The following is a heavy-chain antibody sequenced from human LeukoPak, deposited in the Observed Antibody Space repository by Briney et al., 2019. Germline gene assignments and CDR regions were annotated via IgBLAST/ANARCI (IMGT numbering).Heavy chain of an antibody. J-gene: IGHJ4*02. CDR1: GFTFSSYA. CDR3: AKLTTTSFFD. D-gene: IGHD3-3*01. V-gene: IGHV3-64*04. CDR2: ISSNGGST. Sequence: PGGSLRLSCSASGFTFSSYAMHWVRQAPGKGLEYVSAISSNGGSTYYADSVKGRFTISRDNSKNTLFLQMNSLRAEDTAVYYCAKLTTTSFFDWGQGTLVTVSS.